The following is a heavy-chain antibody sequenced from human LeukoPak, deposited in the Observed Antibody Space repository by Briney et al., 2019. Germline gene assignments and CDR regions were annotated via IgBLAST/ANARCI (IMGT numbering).Heavy chain of an antibody. D-gene: IGHD3-22*01. CDR3: ARVGRYYDSSGYYGSLYYYGMDV. CDR1: GFTFSSYS. CDR2: ISSSSSYI. J-gene: IGHJ6*02. V-gene: IGHV3-21*01. Sequence: PGGSLRLSCAASGFTFSSYSMNWVRQAPGKGLEWVSSISSSSSYIYYADSVKGRFTISRDNAKNSLYLQMNSLRAKDTAVYYCARVGRYYDSSGYYGSLYYYGMDVWGQGTAVTVSS.